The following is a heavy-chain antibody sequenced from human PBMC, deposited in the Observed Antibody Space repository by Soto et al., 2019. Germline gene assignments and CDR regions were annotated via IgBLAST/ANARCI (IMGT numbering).Heavy chain of an antibody. CDR3: ARGTGGPYCSSTSCYSLYYYYGMDV. Sequence: QVQLVQSGAEVQKPGSSVKVSCKASGGTFSSYAISWVRQAPGQGLEWMGGIIPIFGTANYAQKFQGRVTITADESTSTAYMELSSLRSEDTAVYYCARGTGGPYCSSTSCYSLYYYYGMDVWGQGTTVTVSS. CDR1: GGTFSSYA. V-gene: IGHV1-69*01. D-gene: IGHD2-2*02. CDR2: IIPIFGTA. J-gene: IGHJ6*02.